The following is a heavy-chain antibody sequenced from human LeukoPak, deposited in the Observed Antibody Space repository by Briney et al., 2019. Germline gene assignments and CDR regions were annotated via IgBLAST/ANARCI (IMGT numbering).Heavy chain of an antibody. V-gene: IGHV1-18*01. CDR3: ARDNPYYYLY. CDR1: GYTFTNYG. J-gene: IGHJ4*02. CDR2: ISAYNGDT. Sequence: ASVKVSCKASGYTFTNYGISWVRQAPGQGLEWMGWISAYNGDTKYAQKFQGRVTMTTDTSTRTAFMELRSLRSDGTAVYYCARDNPYYYLYWGQGTLVTVSS. D-gene: IGHD3-22*01.